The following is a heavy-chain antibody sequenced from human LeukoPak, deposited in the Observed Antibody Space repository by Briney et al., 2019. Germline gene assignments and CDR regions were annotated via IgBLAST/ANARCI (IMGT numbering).Heavy chain of an antibody. D-gene: IGHD3-10*01. CDR2: ISGSGGGT. CDR3: AKGWFDYFDY. J-gene: IGHJ4*02. V-gene: IGHV3-23*01. CDR1: GFTFSSYA. Sequence: GGSLRLSCAASGFTFSSYAMSWVRQAPGKGLEWASGISGSGGGTHYADSVKGRFTISRDNSKNTLDLQINSLSAEDTAVYYCAKGWFDYFDYWGQGPLVTVSS.